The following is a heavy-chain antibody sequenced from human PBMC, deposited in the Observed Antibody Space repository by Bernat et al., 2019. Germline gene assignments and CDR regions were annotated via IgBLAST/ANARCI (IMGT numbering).Heavy chain of an antibody. J-gene: IGHJ6*02. CDR2: IPYDGSNK. V-gene: IGHV3-30*18. CDR3: AKSYSGDYQHQYYGMDV. D-gene: IGHD4-17*01. Sequence: QVQLVESGGGVVQPGRSLRLSCASSGSTFSSYGIPWVRQAPGKGLEWVAVIPYDGSNKYYAESVKGRFTISRDNSKNTLYLQMNSLRAEDTAVYYCAKSYSGDYQHQYYGMDVWGQGTTVTVSS. CDR1: GSTFSSYG.